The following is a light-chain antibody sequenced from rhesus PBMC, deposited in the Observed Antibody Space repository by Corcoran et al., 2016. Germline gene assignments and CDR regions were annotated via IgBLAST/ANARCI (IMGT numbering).Light chain of an antibody. CDR2: KAS. CDR1: QDLTND. J-gene: IGKJ2*01. CDR3: QHYYSTPYS. Sequence: DIQMTQSPSSLSASVGDRVTITCRASQDLTNDLAWYQQKPGETPKLLIYKASSLESGIPSRFSGSGSGTDFTLTISSLQSEDFATYFCQHYYSTPYSFGQGTKVDIK. V-gene: IGKV1-25*01.